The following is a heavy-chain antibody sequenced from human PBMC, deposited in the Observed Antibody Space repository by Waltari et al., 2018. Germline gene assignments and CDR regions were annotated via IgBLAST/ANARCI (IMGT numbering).Heavy chain of an antibody. CDR2: IYPGDSDT. CDR3: ARQHYDFWSGPGFDP. V-gene: IGHV5-51*01. D-gene: IGHD3-3*01. Sequence: EVQLVQSGAEVKKPGESLKISCKGSGYSFTSYWIGWVRQMPGKGLEWMGIIYPGDSDTRYSPSFQGQVTISADKSISTAYLQWSSLKASDTAMYYCARQHYDFWSGPGFDPWGQGTLVTVSS. CDR1: GYSFTSYW. J-gene: IGHJ5*02.